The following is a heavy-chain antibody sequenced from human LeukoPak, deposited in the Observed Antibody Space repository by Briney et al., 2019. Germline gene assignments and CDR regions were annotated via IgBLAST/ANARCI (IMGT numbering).Heavy chain of an antibody. CDR1: GGSIITTNYY. Sequence: PSETLSLTCTVSGGSIITTNYYWGWIRQPPGKGLEWIGSINYSGSTYYNPSLKSRVTISVDTSKNQFSLKLSSVTAADTAVYYFARFYCSSTSCYAYFDYWGQGTLVTVSS. CDR3: ARFYCSSTSCYAYFDY. J-gene: IGHJ4*02. V-gene: IGHV4-39*07. CDR2: INYSGST. D-gene: IGHD2-2*01.